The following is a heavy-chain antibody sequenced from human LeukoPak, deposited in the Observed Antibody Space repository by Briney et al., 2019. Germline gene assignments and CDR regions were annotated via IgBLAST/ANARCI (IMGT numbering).Heavy chain of an antibody. CDR3: AKRTMSAFDS. V-gene: IGHV3-23*01. CDR2: ISGSGNCT. D-gene: IGHD5-24*01. Sequence: GGSLRLSCTASGFPFRTYAMTWVRQAPGKRLEWLSGISGSGNCTYYADSVKGRFIISRDNSKNMVYLQMNSLTVEDTATYYCAKRTMSAFDSWGQGTLLIVSS. CDR1: GFPFRTYA. J-gene: IGHJ4*02.